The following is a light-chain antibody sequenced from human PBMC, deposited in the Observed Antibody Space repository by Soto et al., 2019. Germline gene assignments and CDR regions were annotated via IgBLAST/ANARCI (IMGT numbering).Light chain of an antibody. CDR1: SSNIGTYS. V-gene: IGLV1-44*01. CDR2: SDN. J-gene: IGLJ1*01. Sequence: QSVLTQPPSASGTPGQRVTISCSGSSSNIGTYSVSWYQHFPGTAPRLLIDSDNQRPSGVPDRFSASKSGASASLAISGLQSEDEADFYCAAWDDSLNGGVFGTGTKLTVL. CDR3: AAWDDSLNGGV.